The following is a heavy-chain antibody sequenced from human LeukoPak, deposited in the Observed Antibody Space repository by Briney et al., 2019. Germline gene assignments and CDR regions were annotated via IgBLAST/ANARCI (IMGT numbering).Heavy chain of an antibody. V-gene: IGHV3-30-3*01. D-gene: IGHD1-26*01. Sequence: GRSLRLSCAASGFTFSSYAMHWVRQAPGKGLEWVAVISYDGSNKYCADSVKGRFTISRDNSKNTLYLQMNSLRAEDTAVYYCARGLREWELLGVSNFDYWGQGTLVTVSS. CDR3: ARGLREWELLGVSNFDY. CDR2: ISYDGSNK. J-gene: IGHJ4*02. CDR1: GFTFSSYA.